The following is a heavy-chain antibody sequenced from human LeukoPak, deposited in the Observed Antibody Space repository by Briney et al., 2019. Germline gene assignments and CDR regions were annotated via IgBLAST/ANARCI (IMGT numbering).Heavy chain of an antibody. CDR2: IRYDGSNK. V-gene: IGHV3-30*02. J-gene: IGHJ4*02. CDR1: GFTFISYG. CDR3: ADPNRPYCSRTGCYGWFDY. D-gene: IGHD2-2*01. Sequence: GGSLRLSCAASGFTFISYGMHWVRHAPGKGLEWVAFIRYDGSNKYYADSVKGRVTISRDTSKNTLYLQMNSLRAEDTPVYYCADPNRPYCSRTGCYGWFDYWGQGTLVTVSS.